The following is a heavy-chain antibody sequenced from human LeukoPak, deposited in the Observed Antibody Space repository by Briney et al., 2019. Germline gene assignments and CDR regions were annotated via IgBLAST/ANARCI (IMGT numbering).Heavy chain of an antibody. V-gene: IGHV4-61*02. D-gene: IGHD1-1*01. CDR1: GGSISSGSYY. CDR2: IYTSGST. CDR3: ARDGSTQFDY. Sequence: SETLSLTCTVSGGSISSGSYYWSWIRQPAGKGLEWIGRIYTSGSTNYNPSLKSRVTISVDTSKNQFSLKLSSVTAADTAVYYCARDGSTQFDYWGQGTLVPVSS. J-gene: IGHJ4*02.